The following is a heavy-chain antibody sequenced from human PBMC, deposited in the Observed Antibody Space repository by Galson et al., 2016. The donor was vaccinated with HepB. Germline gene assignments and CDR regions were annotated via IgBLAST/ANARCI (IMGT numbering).Heavy chain of an antibody. CDR1: GFTFNRPY. V-gene: IGHV3-74*01. Sequence: SLRLSCAASGFTFNRPYMHWVRQAPGKGLVWVSVTNTDGSSTTYADAVKGQFTISSDNAKKTLYLQMNSLRAEDTAVYYCASTRYPYSMDVWGQGTTVTVPS. J-gene: IGHJ6*02. CDR2: TNTDGSST. CDR3: ASTRYPYSMDV. D-gene: IGHD2-2*01.